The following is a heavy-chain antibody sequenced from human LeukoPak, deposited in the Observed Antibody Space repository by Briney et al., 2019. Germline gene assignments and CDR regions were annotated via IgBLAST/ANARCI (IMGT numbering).Heavy chain of an antibody. J-gene: IGHJ5*02. Sequence: PSETLSLTCTVSGGSISSGGYYWSWIRQHPGKGLEWIGYIYYSGSTYYNPSLKSRVTISVDTSKNQFSLKLSSVIAADTAVYYCARAPYYYDSRGWFDPWGQGTLVTVSS. CDR1: GGSISSGGYY. CDR2: IYYSGST. V-gene: IGHV4-31*03. D-gene: IGHD3-22*01. CDR3: ARAPYYYDSRGWFDP.